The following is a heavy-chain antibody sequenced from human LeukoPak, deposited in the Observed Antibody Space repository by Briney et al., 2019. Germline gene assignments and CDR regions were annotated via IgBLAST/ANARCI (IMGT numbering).Heavy chain of an antibody. CDR3: TRDLIGYCSSTSCSQDYYYYMDV. D-gene: IGHD2-2*01. Sequence: GSLRLSCTTSAFSFGDHAMSWVRQAPGKGLEWVGLIRSKAYGGTTEYAASVKGRFTISRDDSKSIAYLQMNSLKTEDTAVYYCTRDLIGYCSSTSCSQDYYYYMDVWGKGTTVTVSS. CDR1: AFSFGDHA. J-gene: IGHJ6*03. V-gene: IGHV3-49*04. CDR2: IRSKAYGGTT.